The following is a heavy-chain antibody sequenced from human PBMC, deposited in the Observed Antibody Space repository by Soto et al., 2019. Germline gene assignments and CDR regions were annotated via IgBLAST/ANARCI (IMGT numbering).Heavy chain of an antibody. CDR1: GYTFTGYY. J-gene: IGHJ6*02. Sequence: ASVKVSCKASGYTFTGYYMHWVRQAPGQGLEWMGWINPNSGGTNYAQKFQGWVTMTRDTSISTAYMDLSRLRSDDTAVYYCASVVPADFWSGYYDYYYYGMDVWGQGTTVTVSS. V-gene: IGHV1-2*04. CDR3: ASVVPADFWSGYYDYYYYGMDV. D-gene: IGHD3-3*01. CDR2: INPNSGGT.